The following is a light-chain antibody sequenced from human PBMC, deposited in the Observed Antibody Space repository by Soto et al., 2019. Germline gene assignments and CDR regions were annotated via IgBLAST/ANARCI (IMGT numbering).Light chain of an antibody. CDR3: HQYGSSFWT. V-gene: IGKV3-11*01. CDR2: EAL. Sequence: ETVLTQSPATLSLSLGERATLSCRASRSISTYLAWYQQKPGQAPRLLIYEALNRATGIPARFSGSGSGTDFTLTISRLEPEDFAVYYCHQYGSSFWTFGQGTKVDIK. CDR1: RSISTY. J-gene: IGKJ1*01.